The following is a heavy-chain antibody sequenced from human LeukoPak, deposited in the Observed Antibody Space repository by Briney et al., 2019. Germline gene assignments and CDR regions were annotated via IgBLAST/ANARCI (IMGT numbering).Heavy chain of an antibody. D-gene: IGHD1-26*01. CDR3: ARHQSLGGSYVFDY. CDR1: GYTFTIYD. Sequence: ASVTVSFKASGYTFTIYDINWVRQATGQGGEWMGWMNPNSGNTGYAQKFQGRVTITRNTSISTAYMELSSLGSEDTAVYYCARHQSLGGSYVFDYWGQGTLVTVSS. CDR2: MNPNSGNT. V-gene: IGHV1-8*03. J-gene: IGHJ4*02.